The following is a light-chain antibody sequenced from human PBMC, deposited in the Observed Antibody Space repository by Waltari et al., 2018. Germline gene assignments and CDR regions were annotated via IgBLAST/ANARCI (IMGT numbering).Light chain of an antibody. CDR2: EKD. V-gene: IGLV1-51*01. J-gene: IGLJ2*01. CDR3: GTFDSSLSGGV. Sequence: QSVLTQPPSMSAAPGQKVTISCSGSSSNIENNYVSWYQQVPGTAPKLLIYEKDQRPSGFPDRFSGSKSGTSATLAITGLQTGDEADYYCGTFDSSLSGGVFGGGTKLTVL. CDR1: SSNIENNY.